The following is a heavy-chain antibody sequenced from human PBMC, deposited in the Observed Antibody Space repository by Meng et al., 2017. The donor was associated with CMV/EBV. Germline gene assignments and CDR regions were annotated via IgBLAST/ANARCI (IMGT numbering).Heavy chain of an antibody. D-gene: IGHD3-22*01. J-gene: IGHJ4*02. CDR1: GFTFSSYE. Sequence: GESLKISCAASGFTFSSYEMNWVRQAPGKGLEWVSYISSSGSTIYYADSVKGRFTISRDNAKNSLYLQMNSLRAEDTAVYYCARQLPKSYYHDSSGYSYWGQGTLVTVSS. CDR2: ISSSGSTI. CDR3: ARQLPKSYYHDSSGYSY. V-gene: IGHV3-48*03.